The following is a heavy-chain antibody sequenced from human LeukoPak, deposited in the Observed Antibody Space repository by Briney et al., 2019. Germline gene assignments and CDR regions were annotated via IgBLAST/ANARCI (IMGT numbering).Heavy chain of an antibody. J-gene: IGHJ4*02. V-gene: IGHV4-61*02. D-gene: IGHD3-16*01. Sequence: SETLSLTCTVSGGSISSGNYYWNWIRQPAGKGLEWIGRIYTSGSTYYNPSLKSRVAISVDTSKNQFSLKLSSVTAADTAVYYCARVAGGFYYFDYWGQGTLVTVSS. CDR1: GGSISSGNYY. CDR3: ARVAGGFYYFDY. CDR2: IYTSGST.